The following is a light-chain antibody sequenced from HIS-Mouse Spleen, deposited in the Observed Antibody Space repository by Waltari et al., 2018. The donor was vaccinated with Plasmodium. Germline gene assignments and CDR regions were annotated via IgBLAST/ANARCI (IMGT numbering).Light chain of an antibody. V-gene: IGLV1-51*01. Sequence: SVLTQPPSVSAAPGQKVTISCPGSSPNLGNNYVSWYQQLPGTAPKLLIYDNNKRPSGIPDRFSGSKSGTSATLGITGLQTGDEADYYCGTWDSSLSAGVVFGGGTKLTVL. CDR3: GTWDSSLSAGVV. J-gene: IGLJ2*01. CDR1: SPNLGNNY. CDR2: DNN.